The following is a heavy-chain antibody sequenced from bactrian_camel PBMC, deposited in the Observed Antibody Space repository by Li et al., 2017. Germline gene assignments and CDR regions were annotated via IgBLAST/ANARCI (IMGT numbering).Heavy chain of an antibody. CDR2: IDSDGIA. D-gene: IGHD6*01. CDR3: AAEIGFCVGTGLVAGRLRY. CDR1: APTYSTMC. J-gene: IGHJ4*01. V-gene: IGHV3S53*01. Sequence: QVQLVESGGGAVQAGGSLRLSCVASAPTYSTMCMGWVRQTPGKEREGVAAIDSDGIATYADSVKGRFTISRDNADNTVNLMMNSLKPEDTAMYYCAAEIGFCVGTGLVAGRLRYWGQGTQVTVS.